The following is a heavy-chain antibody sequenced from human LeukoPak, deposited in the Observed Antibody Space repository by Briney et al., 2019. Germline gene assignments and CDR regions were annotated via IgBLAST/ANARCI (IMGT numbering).Heavy chain of an antibody. CDR2: ISSSYI. J-gene: IGHJ4*02. Sequence: GGSLRLSCAASGFTFSSYSMNWVRQAPGKGLEWVSSISSSYIYYADSVKGRFTISRDNAKNSLYLQMNSLRAEDTAVYYCASRYCSGGSCLVYWGQGTLVTVSS. CDR3: ASRYCSGGSCLVY. D-gene: IGHD2-15*01. CDR1: GFTFSSYS. V-gene: IGHV3-21*01.